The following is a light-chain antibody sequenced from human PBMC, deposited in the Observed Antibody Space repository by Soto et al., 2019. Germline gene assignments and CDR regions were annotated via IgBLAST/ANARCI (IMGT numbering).Light chain of an antibody. CDR2: GAS. CDR1: QSVSSN. V-gene: IGKV3-11*01. J-gene: IGKJ4*01. CDR3: QQRSNWPPLT. Sequence: EIVMTQSPATLSVSPGERATLSCRSSQSVSSNLAWYQQKPGQAPRLLIYGASNRASDIPARFSGSGSGTDFTLTISSLEPEDSGVYYCQQRSNWPPLTFGGGTKVDIK.